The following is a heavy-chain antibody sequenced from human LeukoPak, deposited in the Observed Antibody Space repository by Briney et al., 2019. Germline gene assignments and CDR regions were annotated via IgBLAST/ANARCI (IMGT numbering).Heavy chain of an antibody. D-gene: IGHD3-9*01. V-gene: IGHV4-59*01. Sequence: SETLSLTCTVSGGPISSYYWSWIRQPPGKGLEWIGYIYYSGSTNYNPSLKSRVTISVDTSKNQFSLKLSSVTAADTAVYYCARAHYFVDYYMDVWGKGTTVTISS. CDR3: ARAHYFVDYYMDV. CDR1: GGPISSYY. J-gene: IGHJ6*03. CDR2: IYYSGST.